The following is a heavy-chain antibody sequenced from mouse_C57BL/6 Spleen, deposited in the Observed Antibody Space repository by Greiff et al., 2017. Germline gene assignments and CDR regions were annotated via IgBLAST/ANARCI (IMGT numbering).Heavy chain of an antibody. CDR2: IDPSDSYT. J-gene: IGHJ1*03. CDR1: GYTFTSHW. V-gene: IGHV1-69*01. Sequence: QVQLQQPGAELVMPGASVKLSCKASGYTFTSHWMHWVKQRPGQGLEWIGEIDPSDSYTNYNQKFKGKSTLTVDKSSSTAYMQLSSLTSEDSAVYYCARGEGVWGTGTTVTVSS. CDR3: ARGEGV.